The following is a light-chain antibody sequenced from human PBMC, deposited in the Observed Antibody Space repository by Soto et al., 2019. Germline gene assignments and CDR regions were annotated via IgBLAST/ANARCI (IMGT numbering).Light chain of an antibody. V-gene: IGKV1-39*01. CDR3: QQSSNIPWT. CDR2: SAS. CDR1: QHVDRY. J-gene: IGKJ1*01. Sequence: DIQMTQSPSSLSASVGDSVTITCRTSQHVDRYLSWYQQIPGRAPKLLIYSASSLVSEVPPRFRGSASGTEFTLSISSLQREDFATYFCQQSSNIPWTFGQGTKVDIK.